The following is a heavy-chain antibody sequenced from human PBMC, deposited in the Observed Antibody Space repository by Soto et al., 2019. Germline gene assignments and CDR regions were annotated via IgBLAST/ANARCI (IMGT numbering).Heavy chain of an antibody. Sequence: PGGSLRLSCAASGFTFSSYAMSWVRQAPGKGLDWVSAISGSGGSTYYADSVKGRFTISRDNSKNTLYLQMNSLRAEDTAVYYCAKSYYYDSSGYLQQYYFDYWGQGTLVTVSS. V-gene: IGHV3-23*01. J-gene: IGHJ4*02. CDR1: GFTFSSYA. CDR3: AKSYYYDSSGYLQQYYFDY. CDR2: ISGSGGST. D-gene: IGHD3-22*01.